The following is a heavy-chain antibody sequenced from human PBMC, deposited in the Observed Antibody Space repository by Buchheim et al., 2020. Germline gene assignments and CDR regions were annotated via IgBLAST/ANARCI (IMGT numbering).Heavy chain of an antibody. CDR2: INSDGSST. D-gene: IGHD2-2*01. J-gene: IGHJ6*02. V-gene: IGHV3-74*01. CDR3: AREGGDIVVVPAASYYGMDV. CDR1: GFTFSSYW. Sequence: EVQLVESGGGLVQPGGSLRLSCAASGFTFSSYWMHWVRQAPGKGLVWVSRINSDGSSTSYADSVKCRFTISRDNAKNTLYLQMNSLRAEDTAVYYCAREGGDIVVVPAASYYGMDVWGQGTT.